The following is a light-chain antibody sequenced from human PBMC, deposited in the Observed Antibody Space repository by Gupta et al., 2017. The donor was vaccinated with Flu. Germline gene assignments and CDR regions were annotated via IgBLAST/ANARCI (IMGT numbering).Light chain of an antibody. J-gene: IGKJ5*01. Sequence: VLTQSAPSLPVPPGEPASVPCRSSQRLLRSNGNHYLDWYLQKPGRSPQLLIYVGSNRASGIPDRISGSGSGTDFTLKISKVEAEDVGIYYCMQSVQSPLTFGQGTRLEIK. CDR3: MQSVQSPLT. V-gene: IGKV2-28*01. CDR1: QRLLRSNGNHY. CDR2: VGS.